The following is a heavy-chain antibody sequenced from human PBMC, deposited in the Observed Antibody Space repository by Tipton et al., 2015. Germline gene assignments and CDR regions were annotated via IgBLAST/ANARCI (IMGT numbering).Heavy chain of an antibody. CDR1: GDSISIGGYY. CDR3: ARDSGSGNYRD. V-gene: IGHV4-31*01. Sequence: TLSLTCTVSGDSISIGGYYWTWIRQHPGKGLEWIGSIYYSGRTKYNPSLKSPVAISVDTSKNQFSLKMSSVTAADTAVYFCARDSGSGNYRDWGQGTLVTVSS. CDR2: IYYSGRT. D-gene: IGHD3-10*01. J-gene: IGHJ4*02.